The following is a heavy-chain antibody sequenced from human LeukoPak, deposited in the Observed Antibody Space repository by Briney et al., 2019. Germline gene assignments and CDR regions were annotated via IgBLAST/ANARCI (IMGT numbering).Heavy chain of an antibody. D-gene: IGHD1-20*01. J-gene: IGHJ6*03. CDR2: IYTSGNT. CDR1: GGSINTYY. V-gene: IGHV4-4*07. CDR3: AKDLYNWNPYYHYGNF. Sequence: KPSETLSLTCTVSGGSINTYYWSWIRQPAGKGLEWIGRIYTSGNTNYNPSLKSRVTMSVDTSKNQFSLKLNSVTAADTAVYYCAKDLYNWNPYYHYGNFWAKGTPVTVSS.